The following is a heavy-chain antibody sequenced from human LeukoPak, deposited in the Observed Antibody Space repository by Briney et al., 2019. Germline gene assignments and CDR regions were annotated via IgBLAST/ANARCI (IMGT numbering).Heavy chain of an antibody. CDR3: AKDPRDHTYGWSWRYFDY. CDR1: GFTFSSYG. CDR2: IRYDGSNK. D-gene: IGHD5-18*01. Sequence: PGGSLRLSCAASGFTFSSYGMHWIRQAPGKGLEWVAFIRYDGSNKYYADSVKGRFTISRDNSKNTLYLQMNNLRAEDTAMYYCAKDPRDHTYGWSWRYFDYWGQGTLVTVSS. V-gene: IGHV3-30*02. J-gene: IGHJ4*02.